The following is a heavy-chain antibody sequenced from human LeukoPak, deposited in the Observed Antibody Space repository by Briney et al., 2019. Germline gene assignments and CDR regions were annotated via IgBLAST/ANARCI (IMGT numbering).Heavy chain of an antibody. J-gene: IGHJ4*02. V-gene: IGHV4-59*01. CDR3: ARDRLPSTPLDY. Sequence: SETLSLTCTVSGGSISSYYWSWIRQPPGKGPDWIGYIHSSGSTSYNPSLKSRVTISGDTSKNQLSLKLTSVTAADTAVYYCARDRLPSTPLDYWGQGTLVTVSS. CDR2: IHSSGST. CDR1: GGSISSYY. D-gene: IGHD5-12*01.